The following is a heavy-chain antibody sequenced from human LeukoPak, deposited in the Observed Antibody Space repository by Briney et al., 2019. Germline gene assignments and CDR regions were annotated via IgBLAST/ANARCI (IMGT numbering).Heavy chain of an antibody. CDR2: IRSKAYGGTT. CDR1: GFTFGDYA. V-gene: IGHV3-49*04. D-gene: IGHD3-9*01. CDR3: TRSDYDILTGDNWFDP. J-gene: IGHJ5*02. Sequence: GGSLRLSCTASGFTFGDYAMSWVRHAPGKGLEWVGFIRSKAYGGTTEYPASVKGRFTISRDDTKSIAYLQMNSLKTEDTAVYYCTRSDYDILTGDNWFDPWGQGALVTVSS.